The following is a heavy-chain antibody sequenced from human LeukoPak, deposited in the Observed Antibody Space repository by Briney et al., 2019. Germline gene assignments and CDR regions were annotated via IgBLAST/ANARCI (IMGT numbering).Heavy chain of an antibody. V-gene: IGHV4-39*07. J-gene: IGHJ4*02. CDR1: GGSISTSNYY. CDR2: IFYSGST. CDR3: ARDKRLWFGEFIFDY. Sequence: SETLSLTCTVSGGSISTSNYYWGWIRQPPGKGLERIGNIFYSGSTYYNPSLKSRVTISVDTSKNQFSLKLSSVTAADTAVYYCARDKRLWFGEFIFDYWGQGTLVTVSS. D-gene: IGHD3-10*01.